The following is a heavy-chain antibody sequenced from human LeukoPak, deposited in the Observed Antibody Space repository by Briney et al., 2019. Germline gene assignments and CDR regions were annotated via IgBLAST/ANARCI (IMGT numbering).Heavy chain of an antibody. V-gene: IGHV3-23*01. J-gene: IGHJ4*02. CDR1: GFTFSSYA. CDR3: ATAFRTDY. CDR2: ISGSGGST. Sequence: GGSLRLSCAASGFTFSSYAMSWVRQAPGKGLEWVSAISGSGGSTYYADSVKGRFTNSRDHSQTTLYLQRNSLRAEDTAVYYCATAFRTDYWGQGTLVTVSS.